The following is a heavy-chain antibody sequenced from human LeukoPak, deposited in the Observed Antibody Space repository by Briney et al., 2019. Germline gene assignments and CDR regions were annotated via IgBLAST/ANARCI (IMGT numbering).Heavy chain of an antibody. V-gene: IGHV1-69*01. Sequence: SVKVSCKASGGTFSSYAISWVRQAPGQGLEWMGGIIPIFGTANYAQKFQGRVTITADESTSTAYMELSSLRSEDTAVYYCARGVNWNDDSTSFDYWGQGTLVTASS. J-gene: IGHJ4*02. D-gene: IGHD1-20*01. CDR3: ARGVNWNDDSTSFDY. CDR2: IIPIFGTA. CDR1: GGTFSSYA.